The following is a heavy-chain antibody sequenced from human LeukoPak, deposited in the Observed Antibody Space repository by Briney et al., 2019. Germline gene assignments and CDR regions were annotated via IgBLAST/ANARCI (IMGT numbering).Heavy chain of an antibody. CDR2: IYYSGST. Sequence: SETLSLTCTVSGGSISSSSYYWGWIRQPPGKGLEWIGSIYYSGSTYYNPSLKSRVTISVDTSKNQFSLKLSSVTAADTAVYYCAREIVELGYCSSTSCLEFDYWGQGTLVTVSS. V-gene: IGHV4-39*07. CDR3: AREIVELGYCSSTSCLEFDY. D-gene: IGHD2-2*01. CDR1: GGSISSSSYY. J-gene: IGHJ4*02.